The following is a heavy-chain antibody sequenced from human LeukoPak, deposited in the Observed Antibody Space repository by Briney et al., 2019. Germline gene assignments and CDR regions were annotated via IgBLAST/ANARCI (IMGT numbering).Heavy chain of an antibody. J-gene: IGHJ6*03. V-gene: IGHV3-23*01. CDR1: GFSFSSFA. CDR2: ITGPGGTT. Sequence: GGSLRLSCAASGFSFSSFAMSWVRQAPGKGLEWVSTITGPGGTTNYADSVKGQFTISRDNSKNTLYLQINSLRAEDTAVYYCAKDSAISAYLYKDVWGEGTTVTVSS. D-gene: IGHD3-3*01. CDR3: AKDSAISAYLYKDV.